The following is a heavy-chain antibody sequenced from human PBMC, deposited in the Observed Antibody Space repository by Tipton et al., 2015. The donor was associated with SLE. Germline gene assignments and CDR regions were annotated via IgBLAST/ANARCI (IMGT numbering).Heavy chain of an antibody. V-gene: IGHV3-9*01. Sequence: LSLTCAASGFTFDDYAMHWVRQAPGKGLEWVSGISWNSGSIGYADSVKGRFTISRDNAKNSLYLQMNSLRAEDTALYYCAKEIGYYYDSSGPGGAFDIWGQGTMVTVSS. D-gene: IGHD3-22*01. J-gene: IGHJ3*02. CDR3: AKEIGYYYDSSGPGGAFDI. CDR2: ISWNSGSI. CDR1: GFTFDDYA.